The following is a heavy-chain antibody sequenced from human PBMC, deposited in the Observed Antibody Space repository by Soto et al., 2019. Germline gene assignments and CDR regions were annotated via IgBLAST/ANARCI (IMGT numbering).Heavy chain of an antibody. V-gene: IGHV3-23*01. D-gene: IGHD3-22*01. J-gene: IGHJ4*02. Sequence: GGSLRLSCAASEFTFSNYAMSWVRQAPEKGLEWVSAISYGGGTTYYADSVKGRFTISRDNSKNTLYLQMNSLRAEGTAVYYYAKNPGYYYDSTGYHFDYWGQGTLVTVSS. CDR3: AKNPGYYYDSTGYHFDY. CDR1: EFTFSNYA. CDR2: ISYGGGTT.